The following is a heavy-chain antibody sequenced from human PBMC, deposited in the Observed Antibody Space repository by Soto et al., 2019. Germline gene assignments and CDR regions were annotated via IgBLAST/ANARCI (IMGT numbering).Heavy chain of an antibody. CDR3: ARMSGSYYLSPYFEY. Sequence: SETLSLTCAVYGGSFSGYYWSWIRQPPGKGLEWIGEINHSGSTNYNPSLKSRVTISVDTSKNQFSLKLSSVTAADTAVYYCARMSGSYYLSPYFEYWGQGTLVTVSS. CDR2: INHSGST. V-gene: IGHV4-34*01. D-gene: IGHD1-26*01. J-gene: IGHJ4*02. CDR1: GGSFSGYY.